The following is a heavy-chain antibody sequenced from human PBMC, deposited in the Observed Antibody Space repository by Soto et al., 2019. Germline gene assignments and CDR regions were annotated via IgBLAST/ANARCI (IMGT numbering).Heavy chain of an antibody. CDR2: TYYRSKWYN. Sequence: PXQALSLPSAISGDSVSSNSAAWNWIRQSPSRGLEWLGRTYYRSKWYNDYAVSVKSRITINPDTSKNQFSLQLNSVTPEDTAVYYCARDAKSSGWYAWFDPWGQGTLVTVSS. J-gene: IGHJ5*02. CDR1: GDSVSSNSAA. V-gene: IGHV6-1*01. D-gene: IGHD6-19*01. CDR3: ARDAKSSGWYAWFDP.